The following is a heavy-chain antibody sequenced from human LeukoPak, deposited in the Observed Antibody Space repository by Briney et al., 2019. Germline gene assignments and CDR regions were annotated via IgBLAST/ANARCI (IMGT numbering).Heavy chain of an antibody. D-gene: IGHD3-16*01. V-gene: IGHV3-11*04. CDR3: ATLGGEHFDY. J-gene: IGHJ4*02. CDR2: ISSSGSTI. CDR1: GFTFSDYY. Sequence: GGSLRRSCAASGFTFSDYYMSWLRQAQGKGLEWVSYISSSGSTIYYADSVKGRFTISRDNAKNSLYLQMNSLRAEDTAVYYWATLGGEHFDYWGQGTRVTVPS.